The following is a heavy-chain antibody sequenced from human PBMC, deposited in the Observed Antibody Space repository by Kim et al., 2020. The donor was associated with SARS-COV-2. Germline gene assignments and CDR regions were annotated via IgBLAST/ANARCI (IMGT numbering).Heavy chain of an antibody. V-gene: IGHV3-33*05. D-gene: IGHD3-10*01. Sequence: GGSLRLSCAASGFTFSSYGMHWVRQAPGKGLEWVAVISYDGSNKYYADSVKGRFPISRDNSKNTLYLQMNSLRAEDTAVYYCARDREDITMVRGGGLDYWGQGTLVTVSS. CDR1: GFTFSSYG. J-gene: IGHJ4*02. CDR2: ISYDGSNK. CDR3: ARDREDITMVRGGGLDY.